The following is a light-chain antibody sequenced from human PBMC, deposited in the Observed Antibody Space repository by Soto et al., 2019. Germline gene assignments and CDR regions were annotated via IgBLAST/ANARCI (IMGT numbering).Light chain of an antibody. V-gene: IGKV3-15*01. CDR1: QSVSSN. CDR2: GAS. CDR3: QQYNNWPRRT. Sequence: EIVMTQSPATLSVSPGERATLSCRASQSVSSNLACYQQKPGQAPRLLIYGASTRATGIPARSSGSGPGTEFTLTISSLQSEGFAVDYCQQYNNWPRRTFGEGTKVVI. J-gene: IGKJ1*01.